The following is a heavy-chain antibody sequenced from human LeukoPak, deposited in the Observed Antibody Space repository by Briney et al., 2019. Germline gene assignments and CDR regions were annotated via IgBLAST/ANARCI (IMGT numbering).Heavy chain of an antibody. V-gene: IGHV4-4*07. J-gene: IGHJ4*02. CDR3: ARGPRSGWLTDY. Sequence: SETLSLTCTVSGGSISSYYWSWIRQPAGKGLEWIGRIYTSGSANYNPSLKSRVTMSVDTSKNQFSLKLSPVTAADTAVYYCARGPRSGWLTDYWGQGTLVTVSS. D-gene: IGHD6-19*01. CDR2: IYTSGSA. CDR1: GGSISSYY.